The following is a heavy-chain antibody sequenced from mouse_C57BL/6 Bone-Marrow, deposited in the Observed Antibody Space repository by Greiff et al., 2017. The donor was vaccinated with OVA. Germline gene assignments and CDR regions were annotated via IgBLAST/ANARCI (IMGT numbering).Heavy chain of an antibody. V-gene: IGHV1-61*01. Sequence: QVQLKQPGAELVRPGSSVKLSCKASGYTFTSYWMDWVKQRPGQGLEWIGNIYTSDSETHYNHKFKDKATLTVDKSSSTAYMQLSSLTSEDSAVYYCARRMGRTWFAYWGQGTLVTVSA. J-gene: IGHJ3*01. CDR2: IYTSDSET. D-gene: IGHD4-1*01. CDR3: ARRMGRTWFAY. CDR1: GYTFTSYW.